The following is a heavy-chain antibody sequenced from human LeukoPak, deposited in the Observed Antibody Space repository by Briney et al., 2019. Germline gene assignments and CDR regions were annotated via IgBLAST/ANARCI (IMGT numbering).Heavy chain of an antibody. J-gene: IGHJ4*02. CDR1: GFTVSSYS. CDR3: ARLPVPQPLPPDY. Sequence: GGSLRLSCAASGFTVSSYSMNWVRQAPGKGLEWVSSISSSSSYIYYADSVKGRFTISRDNAKNSLYLQMNSLRAEDTAVYYCARLPVPQPLPPDYWGQGTLVTVSS. D-gene: IGHD1-14*01. V-gene: IGHV3-21*01. CDR2: ISSSSSYI.